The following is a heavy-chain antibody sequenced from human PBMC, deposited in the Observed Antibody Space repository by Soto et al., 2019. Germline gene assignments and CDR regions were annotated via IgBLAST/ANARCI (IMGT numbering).Heavy chain of an antibody. J-gene: IGHJ4*02. CDR2: IYSGGTT. D-gene: IGHD3-16*01. V-gene: IGHV3-66*01. CDR3: ARNWGRWSDGGAFLDY. CDR1: GFTVSSNH. Sequence: EVQLVESGGGLVQPGGSLRLSCAASGFTVSSNHMNWVRQAAGKGMEWVSIIYSGGTTNYADSVKGRFTISRDNSKNTLFLQMDSLRAEDTAVYYCARNWGRWSDGGAFLDYWGQGTLVTVSS.